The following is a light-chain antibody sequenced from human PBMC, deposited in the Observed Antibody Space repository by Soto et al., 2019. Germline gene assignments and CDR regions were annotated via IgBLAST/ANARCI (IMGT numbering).Light chain of an antibody. Sequence: SYELTQPPSVSVSPGQTASIACSGDELGDKFACWYQQKPGQSPVLVIYQDNKRPSGIPERFSGSNSGNTATLTISGTQALDEADYYCQAWDSYTASVFGGGTKLTVL. CDR2: QDN. V-gene: IGLV3-1*01. J-gene: IGLJ2*01. CDR1: ELGDKF. CDR3: QAWDSYTASV.